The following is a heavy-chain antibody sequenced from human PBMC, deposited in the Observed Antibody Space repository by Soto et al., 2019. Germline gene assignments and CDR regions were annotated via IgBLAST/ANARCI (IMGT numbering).Heavy chain of an antibody. D-gene: IGHD6-13*01. CDR2: INSDGSST. J-gene: IGHJ4*02. Sequence: PGGSLRLSCAASGFTFSSYWMHWVRQAPGKGLVWVSRINSDGSSTSYADSVKGRFTISRDNAKNTLYLQMNSLRAEDTAVYYCASFSSSWYRHYFDYWGQGTLVTVSS. CDR1: GFTFSSYW. CDR3: ASFSSSWYRHYFDY. V-gene: IGHV3-74*01.